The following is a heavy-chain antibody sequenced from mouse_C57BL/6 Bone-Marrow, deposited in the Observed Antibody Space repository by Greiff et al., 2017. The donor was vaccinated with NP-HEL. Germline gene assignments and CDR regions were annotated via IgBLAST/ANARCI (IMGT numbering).Heavy chain of an antibody. Sequence: VQVQQSGPELVKPGASVKISCKASGYAFSSSWMNWVKQRPGKGLEWIGRIYPGDGDTNYNGKFKGKATLTADKSSSTAYMQLSSLTSEDSAVYFCASGSNDCFAYWGQGTLVTVSA. V-gene: IGHV1-82*01. CDR1: GYAFSSSW. D-gene: IGHD2-5*01. CDR2: IYPGDGDT. CDR3: ASGSNDCFAY. J-gene: IGHJ3*01.